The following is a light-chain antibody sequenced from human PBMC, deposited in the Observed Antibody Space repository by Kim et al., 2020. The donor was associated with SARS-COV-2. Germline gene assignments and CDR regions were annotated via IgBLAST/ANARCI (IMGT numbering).Light chain of an antibody. CDR2: LAS. Sequence: DIQMTQSPSTLSASVGDRVTITCRASENIGTWLAWYQQKPGRAPSLLTYLASTLESGVPSRFSGTGSGTEFSLSITSLQPDDFATYYCQHYSRFPYTFGQRTKLEI. CDR3: QHYSRFPYT. J-gene: IGKJ2*01. V-gene: IGKV1-5*03. CDR1: ENIGTW.